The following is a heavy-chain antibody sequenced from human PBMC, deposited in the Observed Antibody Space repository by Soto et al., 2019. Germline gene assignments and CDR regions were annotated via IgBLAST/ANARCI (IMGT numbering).Heavy chain of an antibody. V-gene: IGHV1-8*01. Sequence: ASVKVSCKTSGYTFTTYEINWVRQASGQGLEWLGWMSPNTGLTGYAQKFQGRVTMTSNTSTGTAYMELSSLRSEDTAMYYCARVMKGQLVACDSWGQETVETVSS. J-gene: IGHJ4*02. D-gene: IGHD6-6*01. CDR3: ARVMKGQLVACDS. CDR2: MSPNTGLT. CDR1: GYTFTTYE.